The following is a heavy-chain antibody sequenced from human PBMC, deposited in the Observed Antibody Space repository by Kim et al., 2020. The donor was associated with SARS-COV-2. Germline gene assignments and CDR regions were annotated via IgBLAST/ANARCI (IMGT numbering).Heavy chain of an antibody. J-gene: IGHJ6*02. V-gene: IGHV3-9*01. CDR3: AKGKVTGDKFGMDA. Sequence: GGSLRLSCEVSGFTFDDYGMHWVRQAPGKGLEWVSGISWNSVRIGYADSVKARFTISRDNGKNSLYLQMNSLGVDDTALYYCAKGKVTGDKFGMDAWGQG. CDR2: ISWNSVRI. D-gene: IGHD7-27*01. CDR1: GFTFDDYG.